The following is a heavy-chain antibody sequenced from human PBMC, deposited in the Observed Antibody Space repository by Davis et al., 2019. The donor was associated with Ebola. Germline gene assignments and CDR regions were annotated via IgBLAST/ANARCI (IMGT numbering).Heavy chain of an antibody. CDR2: IDYSGST. CDR1: GGSISSYY. V-gene: IGHV4-59*08. D-gene: IGHD3-22*01. CDR3: ARQSFGGYYYRWFDP. Sequence: SETLSLTCTVSGGSISSYYWSWIRQPPGKGLEWMGYIDYSGSTNYNPSLTSRVTISVDTSKNQFSLKLSSVTAADTAVYYCARQSFGGYYYRWFDPWGQGTLVTVSS. J-gene: IGHJ5*02.